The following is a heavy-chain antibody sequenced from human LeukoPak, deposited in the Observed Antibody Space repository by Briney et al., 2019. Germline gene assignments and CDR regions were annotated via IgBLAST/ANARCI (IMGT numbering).Heavy chain of an antibody. Sequence: PWETLSLTCIVSGGSINSAYWTWIRQPPGKGLEWIGHIYYSETNYNPSLKSRVTIAVDTSKNQFSLTLYSVTAADTAVYYCARDTGLKKLPYYAYYYIDVWGKATTVTVSS. CDR3: ARDTGLKKLPYYAYYYIDV. CDR1: GGSINSAY. J-gene: IGHJ6*03. D-gene: IGHD2-8*02. V-gene: IGHV4-59*01. CDR2: IYYSET.